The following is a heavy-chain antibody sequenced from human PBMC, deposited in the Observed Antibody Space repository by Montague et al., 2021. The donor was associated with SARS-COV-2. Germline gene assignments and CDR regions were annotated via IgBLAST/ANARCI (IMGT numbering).Heavy chain of an antibody. CDR1: GFTSGDYQ. D-gene: IGHD3/OR15-3a*01. Sequence: SLRLSCAASGFTSGDYQMTWVRQAPGKGLQWVANINQDETAKTYVDSVKGRFTISRDNAKNSLILLMYSLKDEDTAVYYCARSPRGSGTGWLDYWGQGTLVTVSS. J-gene: IGHJ4*02. CDR2: INQDETAK. V-gene: IGHV3-7*01. CDR3: ARSPRGSGTGWLDY.